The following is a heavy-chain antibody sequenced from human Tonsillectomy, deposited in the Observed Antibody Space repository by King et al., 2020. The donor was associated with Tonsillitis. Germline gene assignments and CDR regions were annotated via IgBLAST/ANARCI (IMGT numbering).Heavy chain of an antibody. CDR2: ISYDGSNK. CDR3: AKEMEGHDSGGYYFNYYFDY. CDR1: GFTFSSYV. Sequence: VQLVESGGGVVQPGRSLRLSCAASGFTFSSYVMHWVRQAPGKGLEWVAVISYDGSNKNYADSVKGRFTISRDNSKNTVYLQINSLRAEDTAVYYCAKEMEGHDSGGYYFNYYFDYWGQGTLVTVSS. V-gene: IGHV3-30*18. J-gene: IGHJ4*02. D-gene: IGHD3-22*01.